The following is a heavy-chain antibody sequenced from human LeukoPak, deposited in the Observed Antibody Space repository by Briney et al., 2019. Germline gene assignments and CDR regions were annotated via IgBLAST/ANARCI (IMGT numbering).Heavy chain of an antibody. Sequence: ASVKVSCKASGYTFTSYDINWVRQATGHGLEWLGWMNPNSGNTGYEQKFQGRVTITRNTSMSTAYMELCSLRSEDTGGYCCARGERGDYSKNFDYWGQGRLVTVSS. J-gene: IGHJ4*02. V-gene: IGHV1-8*03. CDR1: GYTFTSYD. CDR2: MNPNSGNT. CDR3: ARGERGDYSKNFDY. D-gene: IGHD4-11*01.